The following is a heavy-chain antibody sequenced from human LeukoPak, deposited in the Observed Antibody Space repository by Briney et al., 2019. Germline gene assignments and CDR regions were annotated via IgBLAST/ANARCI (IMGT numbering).Heavy chain of an antibody. CDR2: IIPIFGTA. CDR3: ARVGDGSGSYYNVGEFGY. D-gene: IGHD3-10*01. CDR1: GGTFSSYA. Sequence: RASVKVSCKASGGTFSSYAISWVRQAPGQGLEWMGGIIPIFGTANYAQKFQGRVTITADESTSTAYMELSSLRSEDTAVYYCARVGDGSGSYYNVGEFGYWGQGTLVTVSS. V-gene: IGHV1-69*01. J-gene: IGHJ4*02.